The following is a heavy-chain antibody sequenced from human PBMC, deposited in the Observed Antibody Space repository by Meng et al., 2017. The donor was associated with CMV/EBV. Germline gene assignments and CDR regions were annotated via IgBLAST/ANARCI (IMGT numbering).Heavy chain of an antibody. Sequence: GESLKTSCAASGFIFSSYSMNWVRQAPGKGPEWVSSISSSSSHIYYPDSVKGRFTITRDNAKNALYLQMNSLRAEDTAVYYCARSRVVPGARGAVYAFDIWGQGTMVTVSS. J-gene: IGHJ3*02. CDR1: GFIFSSYS. CDR2: ISSSSSHI. CDR3: ARSRVVPGARGAVYAFDI. V-gene: IGHV3-21*01. D-gene: IGHD2-2*01.